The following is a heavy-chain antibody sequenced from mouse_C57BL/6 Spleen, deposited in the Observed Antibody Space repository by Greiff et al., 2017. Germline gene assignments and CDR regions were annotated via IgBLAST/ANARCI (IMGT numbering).Heavy chain of an antibody. CDR3: ARPVRLYAMDY. J-gene: IGHJ4*01. D-gene: IGHD1-2*01. V-gene: IGHV5-17*01. CDR2: ISSGSSTI. Sequence: EVKLVESGGGLVKPGGSLKLSCAASGFTFSDYGMHWVRQAPEKGLEWVAYISSGSSTIYYADTVKGRFTISRDNAKNTLFLQMTSLRSEDTAMYYCARPVRLYAMDYWGQGTSVTVSS. CDR1: GFTFSDYG.